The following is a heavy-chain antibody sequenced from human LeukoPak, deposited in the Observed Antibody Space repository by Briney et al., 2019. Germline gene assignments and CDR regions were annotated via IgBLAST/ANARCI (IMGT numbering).Heavy chain of an antibody. J-gene: IGHJ4*02. CDR1: GYSFTSGHY. D-gene: IGHD2-2*01. V-gene: IGHV4-38-2*01. CDR3: ARYCTSTTCILRGFDY. CDR2: IYHTGSA. Sequence: SETLSLTCSVSGYSFTSGHYWGWIRPPPGKGLEWIANIYHTGSAHYNPSLKSRVTISVDTSKNQFSLKLCSVTAADTAVYYCARYCTSTTCILRGFDYWGQGTLVTVSS.